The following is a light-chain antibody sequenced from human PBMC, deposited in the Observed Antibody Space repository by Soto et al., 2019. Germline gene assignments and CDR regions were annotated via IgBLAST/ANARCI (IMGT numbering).Light chain of an antibody. J-gene: IGLJ1*01. CDR2: DVS. CDR1: SSDVGGYNY. CDR3: SSYTRSSTGV. V-gene: IGLV2-14*01. Sequence: QSALTQPASVSGSPGQSITISCTGTSSDVGGYNYVSWYQQHPGKAPKLMIDDVSNRPSGVSNRLSGSKSGNKASLTISGLQAEDEDDYYCSSYTRSSTGVFGTRTKLTVL.